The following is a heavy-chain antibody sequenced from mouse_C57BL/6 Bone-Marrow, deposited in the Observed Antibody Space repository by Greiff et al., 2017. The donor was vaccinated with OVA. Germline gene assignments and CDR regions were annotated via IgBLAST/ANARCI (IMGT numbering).Heavy chain of an antibody. D-gene: IGHD4-1*01. J-gene: IGHJ1*03. CDR3: ARQLTGPYWYFDV. CDR1: GYTFTSYW. Sequence: QVHVKQPGAELVRPGSSVKLSCKASGYTFTSYWMHWVKQRPIQGLEWIGNIDPSDSETHYNQKFKDKATLTVDKSSSTAYMQLSSLTSEDSAVYYCARQLTGPYWYFDVWGTGTTVTVSS. CDR2: IDPSDSET. V-gene: IGHV1-52*01.